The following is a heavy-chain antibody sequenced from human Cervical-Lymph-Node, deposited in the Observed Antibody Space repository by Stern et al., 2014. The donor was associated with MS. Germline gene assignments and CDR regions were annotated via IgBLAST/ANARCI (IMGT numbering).Heavy chain of an antibody. J-gene: IGHJ4*02. CDR2: INKDGSEK. V-gene: IGHV3-7*01. D-gene: IGHD4-17*01. CDR3: ARKTTAKN. Sequence: VQLVEPGGGLVQPGGSLRLSCAGSGFTFSHYWMTWVRQAPGKGLEGVDSINKDGSEKVYVDSLKGRFTITRDNAKNSLYLQMTSLRADDTAVYYCARKTTAKNWGQGTLVTVSS. CDR1: GFTFSHYW.